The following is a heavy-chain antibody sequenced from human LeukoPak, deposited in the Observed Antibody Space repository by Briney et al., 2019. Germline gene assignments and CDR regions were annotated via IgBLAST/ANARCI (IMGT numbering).Heavy chain of an antibody. CDR1: GFPFRSYS. Sequence: GGSLRLSCAAPGFPFRSYSMNWVRQAPGKGLEWVSSISSSSTHIYYADSVKGRFTISRDNAKNSLYLQMDSLRADDTALYYCASLLLSSSGWYYFHYWGQGTLVTVSS. CDR3: ASLLLSSSGWYYFHY. V-gene: IGHV3-21*01. D-gene: IGHD6-19*01. J-gene: IGHJ4*02. CDR2: ISSSSTHI.